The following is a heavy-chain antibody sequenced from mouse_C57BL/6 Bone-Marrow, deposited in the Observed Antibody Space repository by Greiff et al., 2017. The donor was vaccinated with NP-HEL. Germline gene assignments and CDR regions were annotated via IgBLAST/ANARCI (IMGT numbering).Heavy chain of an antibody. CDR1: GYTFTDYY. CDR3: ANHYGNYVYAY. V-gene: IGHV1-77*01. Sequence: QVQLQQSGAELVKPGASVQISCKASGYTFTDYYINWVKQRPGQGLEWIGTIGPGSGSTSYNEKFKGKATLTAAKSSSTAYMQLSSLTSEDSAVYFGANHYGNYVYAYWGQGTLVTVAA. CDR2: IGPGSGST. D-gene: IGHD2-1*01. J-gene: IGHJ3*01.